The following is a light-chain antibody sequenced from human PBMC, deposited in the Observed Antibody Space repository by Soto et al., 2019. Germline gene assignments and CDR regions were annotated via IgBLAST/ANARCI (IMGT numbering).Light chain of an antibody. J-gene: IGKJ2*01. CDR3: LQHNSYPYT. V-gene: IGKV3D-15*01. CDR2: GAS. CDR1: QSVNIY. Sequence: EIVMTQSPATLSVSPGERATLSCRASQSVNIYLAWYQQKPGQAPRLLIFGASSRATGIPARFSGSGSGTEFNLTISSLQSEDFGTYYCLQHNSYPYTFGPGTKVEIK.